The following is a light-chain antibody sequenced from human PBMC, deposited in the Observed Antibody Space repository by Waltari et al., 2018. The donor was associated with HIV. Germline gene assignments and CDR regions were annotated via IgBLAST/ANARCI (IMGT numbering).Light chain of an antibody. V-gene: IGLV6-57*01. CDR2: EDN. Sequence: NFMLTQPHSVSESPGKTVTISCTRSSGSIASNYVPWYQQRPGSSPTPVIYEDNQRTSGVPDRFSGSIDSSSNSASLTISGLKTEDEADYYCQSYDSSNPWVFGGGTKLTVL. CDR1: SGSIASNY. CDR3: QSYDSSNPWV. J-gene: IGLJ3*02.